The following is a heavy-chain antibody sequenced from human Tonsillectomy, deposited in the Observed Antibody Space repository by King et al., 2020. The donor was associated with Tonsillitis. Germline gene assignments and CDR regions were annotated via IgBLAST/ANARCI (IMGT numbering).Heavy chain of an antibody. CDR2: INPNSGGT. CDR3: ARAHDTYSDYLTGGY. J-gene: IGHJ4*02. CDR1: GYTFTGYY. Sequence: VQLVESGAEVKKPGASVKVSCKSSGYTFTGYYMHWVRQAPGQGLEWMGWINPNSGGTNYAQKFQGRVTMTRDTSISTAYMELSRLRSDDTAVYYCARAHDTYSDYLTGGYWGQGTLVTVSS. V-gene: IGHV1-2*02. D-gene: IGHD4-11*01.